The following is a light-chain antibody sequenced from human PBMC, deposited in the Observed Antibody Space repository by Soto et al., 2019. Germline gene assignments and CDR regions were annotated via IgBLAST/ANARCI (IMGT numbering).Light chain of an antibody. Sequence: QSVLTQPASVSGSPGQSITISCTGTSSEVGGYNYVSWYQQHPGKAPKLMIYDVSNRPSGVSNRFSGSKSGNTASLTISGLQAEDEADYYCSSYTSSSTLFYFFGTGTKVTVL. CDR1: SSEVGGYNY. V-gene: IGLV2-14*01. J-gene: IGLJ1*01. CDR3: SSYTSSSTLFYF. CDR2: DVS.